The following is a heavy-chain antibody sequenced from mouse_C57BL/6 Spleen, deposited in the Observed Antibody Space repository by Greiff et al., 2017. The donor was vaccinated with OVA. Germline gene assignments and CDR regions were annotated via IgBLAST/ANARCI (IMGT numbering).Heavy chain of an antibody. Sequence: EVKLMESGGGLVKPGGSLKLSCAASGFTFSDYGMHWVRQAPEKGLEWVAYISSGSSTIYYADTVKGRFTISRDNAKHTLFLQMTSLRSEDTAMYYCARTPYDGYFSWFAYWGQGTLVTVSA. J-gene: IGHJ3*01. D-gene: IGHD2-3*01. V-gene: IGHV5-17*01. CDR3: ARTPYDGYFSWFAY. CDR2: ISSGSSTI. CDR1: GFTFSDYG.